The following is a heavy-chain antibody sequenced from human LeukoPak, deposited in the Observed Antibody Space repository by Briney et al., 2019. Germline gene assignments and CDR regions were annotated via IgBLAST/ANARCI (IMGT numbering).Heavy chain of an antibody. D-gene: IGHD3-22*01. J-gene: IGHJ5*02. CDR1: GGSISRGGYS. V-gene: IGHV4-30-2*01. Sequence: SETLSLTCAVSGGSISRGGYSWSWIRQPPGKGLEWIGYIYHSGSTYYNPSLKSRVTISVDRSKNQFSLRLTSVTAADTAVYYCAREGYYDSSGYNWFDPWGQGTLVTVSS. CDR3: AREGYYDSSGYNWFDP. CDR2: IYHSGST.